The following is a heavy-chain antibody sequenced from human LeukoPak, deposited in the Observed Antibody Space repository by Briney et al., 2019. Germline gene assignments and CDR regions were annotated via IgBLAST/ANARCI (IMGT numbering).Heavy chain of an antibody. CDR3: DRVFSPEEDYFDY. CDR2: IYYSGST. J-gene: IGHJ4*02. CDR1: GGSISSGDYY. Sequence: SETLSLTCTVSGGSISSGDYYWSWIRQPPGKGLEWIGYIYYSGSTYYNPSLKSRVTISVDTSKNQFSLKLSSVTAVDTAVYYCDRVFSPEEDYFDYWGQGNLVTVSS. D-gene: IGHD3-3*02. V-gene: IGHV4-30-4*08.